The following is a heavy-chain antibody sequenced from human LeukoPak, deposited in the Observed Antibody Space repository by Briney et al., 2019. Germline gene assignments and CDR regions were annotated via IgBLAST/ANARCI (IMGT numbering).Heavy chain of an antibody. CDR1: GFTFSSYS. CDR2: ISSSRSYI. V-gene: IGHV3-21*01. CDR3: AREYGYSYHDAFDI. Sequence: GSLRLSCAASGFTFSSYSMNWVRQAPGKGLEWVSSISSSRSYIYYADSVKGRFTISRDNAKNSLYLQMNSLRAEDTAVYYCAREYGYSYHDAFDIWGQGTMVTVSS. D-gene: IGHD5-18*01. J-gene: IGHJ3*02.